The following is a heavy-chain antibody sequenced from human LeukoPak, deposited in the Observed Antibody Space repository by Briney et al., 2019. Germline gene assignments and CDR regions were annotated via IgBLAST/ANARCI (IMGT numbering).Heavy chain of an antibody. Sequence: PSETLSLTCTVSGGSFSSYYWNWIRQPPGKGLELIGYIYYSGSTNYNPSLKSRVAISVDTSKNQFSLKLSSVTAADTAVYYCARRGYGSGSYYGYWGQGTLVTVSS. V-gene: IGHV4-59*08. CDR2: IYYSGST. CDR3: ARRGYGSGSYYGY. J-gene: IGHJ4*02. D-gene: IGHD3-10*01. CDR1: GGSFSSYY.